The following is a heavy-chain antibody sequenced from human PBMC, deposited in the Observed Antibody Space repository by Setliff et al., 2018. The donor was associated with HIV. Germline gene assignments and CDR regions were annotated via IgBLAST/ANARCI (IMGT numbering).Heavy chain of an antibody. CDR3: ARRDSSTWYGIFDN. V-gene: IGHV4-34*01. CDR2: INHSGST. CDR1: GGSLDGYY. J-gene: IGHJ4*02. D-gene: IGHD2-2*01. Sequence: SETLSLTCTVYGGSLDGYYWSWIRQPPGKGLEWIGEINHSGSTNYNPSLKSRVSISLDKSKKQFSLRLSSVTAADTAEYYCARRDSSTWYGIFDNWGQGTLVTVPQ.